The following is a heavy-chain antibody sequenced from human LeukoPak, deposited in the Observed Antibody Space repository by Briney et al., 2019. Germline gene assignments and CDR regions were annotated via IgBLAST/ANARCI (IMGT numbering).Heavy chain of an antibody. J-gene: IGHJ4*02. CDR1: GFTSSSYA. CDR3: AKGDYYDSSGHDY. V-gene: IGHV3-23*01. CDR2: ISGSGGST. D-gene: IGHD3-22*01. Sequence: GGSLRLSCAASGFTSSSYAMSWVRQAPGKGLEWVSAISGSGGSTYYADSVKGRFTISRDNSKNTLYLQMNSLRAEDTAVYYCAKGDYYDSSGHDYWGQGTLVTVSS.